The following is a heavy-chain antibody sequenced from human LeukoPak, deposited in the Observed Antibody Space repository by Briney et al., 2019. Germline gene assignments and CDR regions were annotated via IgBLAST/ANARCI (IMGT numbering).Heavy chain of an antibody. CDR2: ISYDGSNK. J-gene: IGHJ4*02. D-gene: IGHD3-10*01. CDR1: GFTFSSHA. V-gene: IGHV3-30-3*01. CDR3: ARDRQYYYGSGVFDY. Sequence: GRSLRLSCAASGFTFSSHAMHWVRQAPGKGLEWVAVISYDGSNKYYVDSVKGRFTISRDNSKNTLYLQMNSLRAEDTAVYYCARDRQYYYGSGVFDYWGQGTLVTVSS.